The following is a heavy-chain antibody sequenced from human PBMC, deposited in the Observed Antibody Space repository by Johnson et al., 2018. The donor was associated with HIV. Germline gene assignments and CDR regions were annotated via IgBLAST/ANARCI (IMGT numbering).Heavy chain of an antibody. CDR1: GFTVSSSS. CDR3: ATYNFWRSYAFDI. D-gene: IGHD3-3*01. V-gene: IGHV3-66*01. J-gene: IGHJ3*02. Sequence: VQLVESGGGLVQPGGSLRLSCAASGFTVSSSSMSWVRQAPGKGLEWVSVIYSRGGSYYVDSVRGRFTISRDNSKRMLYLQMDSLTAEDTAVDYCATYNFWRSYAFDIWGQGTTVSVAS. CDR2: IYSRGGS.